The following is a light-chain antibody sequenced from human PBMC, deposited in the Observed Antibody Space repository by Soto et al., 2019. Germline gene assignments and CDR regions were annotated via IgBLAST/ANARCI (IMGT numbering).Light chain of an antibody. CDR3: QQYTSSPLT. Sequence: EIVLTQSPGTLSLSPEERATLSCRASQSVSSTHLAWYRQKAGQAPRLLIYGASSRATGIPDRFSGSGSETDFTLTMSRLEPEDCAVYYCQQYTSSPLTGGQGTRLESK. V-gene: IGKV3-20*01. CDR1: QSVSSTH. J-gene: IGKJ5*01. CDR2: GAS.